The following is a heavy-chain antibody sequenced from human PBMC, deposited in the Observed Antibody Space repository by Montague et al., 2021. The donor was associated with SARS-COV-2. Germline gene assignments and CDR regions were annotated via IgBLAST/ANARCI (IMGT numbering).Heavy chain of an antibody. D-gene: IGHD7-27*01. Sequence: PALVLPTPTLTLTCTFSVFSLSTSGMCVSWIRQPPGKALEWLARIDWDDDKYYSTSLKTRLTISKDTSKNQVVPTMTNMDPVDTATYYCARDWGCTHFDYWGQGTLVTVSS. V-gene: IGHV2-70*11. CDR1: VFSLSTSGMC. CDR2: IDWDDDK. J-gene: IGHJ4*02. CDR3: ARDWGCTHFDY.